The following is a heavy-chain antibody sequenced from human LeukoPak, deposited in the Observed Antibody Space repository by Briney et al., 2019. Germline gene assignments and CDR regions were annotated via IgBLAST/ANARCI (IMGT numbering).Heavy chain of an antibody. Sequence: ASVEVSCKASGYTFTSYGISWVRQAPGQGLEWMGWISAYNGNTNYAQKLQGRVTMTTDTSTSTAYMELRSLRSDDTAVYYCASTSYYYDSSGYYYWGQGTLVTVSS. CDR3: ASTSYYYDSSGYYY. CDR1: GYTFTSYG. J-gene: IGHJ4*02. V-gene: IGHV1-18*01. D-gene: IGHD3-22*01. CDR2: ISAYNGNT.